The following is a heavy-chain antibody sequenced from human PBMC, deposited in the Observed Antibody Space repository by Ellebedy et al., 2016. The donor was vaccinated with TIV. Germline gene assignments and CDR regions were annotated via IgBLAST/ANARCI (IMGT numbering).Heavy chain of an antibody. CDR2: ISSTSAGT. CDR3: ARDRYSGYDFGDFDY. J-gene: IGHJ4*02. Sequence: GESLKISCAASGFTFSAYSMTWVRQAPGKGLEWVSTISSTSAGTYYADSVKGRFTISRDNSKNTLFLQMDSLRSEDTAVYYCARDRYSGYDFGDFDYWGQGTLVTVSS. V-gene: IGHV3-23*01. CDR1: GFTFSAYS. D-gene: IGHD5-12*01.